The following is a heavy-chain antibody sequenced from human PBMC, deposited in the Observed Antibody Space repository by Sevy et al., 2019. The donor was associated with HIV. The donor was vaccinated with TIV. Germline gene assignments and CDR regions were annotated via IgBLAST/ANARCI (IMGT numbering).Heavy chain of an antibody. Sequence: GGSLRLSCAASGFTFSSYGMHWVRQAPGKGLEWVAVISYDGSNKYYADSVKDRFTISRDNSKNTLYLQMNSLRAEDTAVYYCAKDRWGIYGDLDYWGQGTLVTVSS. CDR1: GFTFSSYG. D-gene: IGHD4-17*01. V-gene: IGHV3-30*18. CDR2: ISYDGSNK. CDR3: AKDRWGIYGDLDY. J-gene: IGHJ4*02.